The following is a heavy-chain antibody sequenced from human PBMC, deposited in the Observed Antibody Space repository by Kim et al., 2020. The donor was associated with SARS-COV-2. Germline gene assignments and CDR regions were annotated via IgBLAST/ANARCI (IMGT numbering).Heavy chain of an antibody. J-gene: IGHJ4*02. CDR1: GGSISSGSYY. CDR3: AGTPRGWLLQRAPQQFDY. Sequence: SETLSLTCTVSGGSISSGSYYWSWIRQPAGKGLEWIGRIYTSGSTNYNPSLKSRVTISVDTSKNQFSLKLSSVTAADTAVYYCAGTPRGWLLQRAPQQFDYWGQGTLVTVSS. CDR2: IYTSGST. D-gene: IGHD2-21*02. V-gene: IGHV4-61*02.